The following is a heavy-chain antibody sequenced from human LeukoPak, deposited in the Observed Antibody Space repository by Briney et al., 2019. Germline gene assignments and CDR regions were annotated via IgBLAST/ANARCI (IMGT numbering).Heavy chain of an antibody. CDR3: ARDGGIGMDIVATIPYYYYGMDV. D-gene: IGHD5-12*01. CDR1: GFSFSSYW. Sequence: GSLRLSCTASGFSFSSYWMCWVRQAPGKGLEYVADIKNDGSETRYVDSVKGRFTISRDNAKNSLHLQMNSLRAEDTAVYYCARDGGIGMDIVATIPYYYYGMDVWGQGTTVTVSS. CDR2: IKNDGSET. V-gene: IGHV3-7*01. J-gene: IGHJ6*02.